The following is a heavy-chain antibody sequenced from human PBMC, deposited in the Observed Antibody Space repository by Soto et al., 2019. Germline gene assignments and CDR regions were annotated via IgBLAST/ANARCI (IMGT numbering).Heavy chain of an antibody. CDR2: INAGNGNT. D-gene: IGHD3-3*01. CDR1: GYTFTSYA. CDR3: ARGRGYDFWSGYYTGMIYYYYGMDV. Sequence: ASVKVSCKASGYTFTSYAMHWVRQAPGQRLEWMGWINAGNGNTKYSQKFQGRVTMTRNTSISTAYMELSSLRSEDTAVYYCARGRGYDFWSGYYTGMIYYYYGMDVWGQGTTVTVSS. J-gene: IGHJ6*02. V-gene: IGHV1-3*01.